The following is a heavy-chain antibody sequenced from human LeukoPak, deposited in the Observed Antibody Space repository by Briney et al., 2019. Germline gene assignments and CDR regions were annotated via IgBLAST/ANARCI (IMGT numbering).Heavy chain of an antibody. CDR3: AKDRGYSYGYDYYGMDV. V-gene: IGHV3-23*01. Sequence: GGSLRLSCAASGFTFSSHAMSWVRQAPGKGLDWVSGISHSGGSTHYEDSVKGRFTISRDNSKNTLYLQMNNLRAEDTAVYYCAKDRGYSYGYDYYGMDVWGQGTTVTVSS. CDR2: ISHSGGST. D-gene: IGHD5-18*01. CDR1: GFTFSSHA. J-gene: IGHJ6*02.